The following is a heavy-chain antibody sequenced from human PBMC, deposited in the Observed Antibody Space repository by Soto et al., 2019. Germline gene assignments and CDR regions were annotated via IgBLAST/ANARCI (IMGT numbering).Heavy chain of an antibody. V-gene: IGHV4-30-4*01. CDR2: IYYSGST. D-gene: IGHD1-26*01. CDR3: ASLWELPV. CDR1: GGSISSGDYY. Sequence: QVQLQESGPGLVKPSQTLSLTCTVSGGSISSGDYYWRGIRQPPGKGLEGIGYIYYSGSTYYNPSLKSRLTISVDTSKIQFSLTLSSVTGADTAVYYCASLWELPVWGQGTLVTVSS. J-gene: IGHJ4*02.